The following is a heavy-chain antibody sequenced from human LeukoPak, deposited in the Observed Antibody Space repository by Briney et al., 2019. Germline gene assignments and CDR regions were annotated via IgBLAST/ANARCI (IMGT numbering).Heavy chain of an antibody. Sequence: ASVKVSCKASGYMFTNYGISWVRQARGQGLEWMGWISDYNGKTNYAQKLQGRVTMTTDTSTSIAYMELRSLKSDDTAVYYYARDGPDYGDYVNFDYWGQGTLVTVSS. CDR3: ARDGPDYGDYVNFDY. J-gene: IGHJ4*02. V-gene: IGHV1-18*04. CDR2: ISDYNGKT. CDR1: GYMFTNYG. D-gene: IGHD4-17*01.